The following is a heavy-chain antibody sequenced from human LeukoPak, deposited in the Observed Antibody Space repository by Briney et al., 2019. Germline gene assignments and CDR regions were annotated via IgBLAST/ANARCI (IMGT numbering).Heavy chain of an antibody. CDR1: GFTFSSSA. D-gene: IGHD2-2*01. Sequence: PGGSLRLSCAASGFTFSSSAMSWVRQAPGKGLEWVSSISGSGSGGSTYYADSVKGRFTISRDNSKNTLYLQMNSLRAEDTAVYYCARVYQLLGDAFDIWGQGTMVTVSS. CDR2: ISGSGSGGST. CDR3: ARVYQLLGDAFDI. V-gene: IGHV3-23*01. J-gene: IGHJ3*02.